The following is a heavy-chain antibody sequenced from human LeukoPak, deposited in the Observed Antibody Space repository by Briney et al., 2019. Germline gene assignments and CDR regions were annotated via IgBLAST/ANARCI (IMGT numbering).Heavy chain of an antibody. D-gene: IGHD3-3*01. CDR2: LSGSGAGT. V-gene: IGHV3-23*01. J-gene: IGHJ4*02. Sequence: GGSLRLSCAASGFTFSDYALGWVRQAPGRGLEWVATLSGSGAGTYYSDSVQGRFTISRDDSKSIAYLQMNSLKTEDTAVYYCTRVREGLRFLEWFPGFDYWGQGTLVTVSS. CDR1: GFTFSDYA. CDR3: TRVREGLRFLEWFPGFDY.